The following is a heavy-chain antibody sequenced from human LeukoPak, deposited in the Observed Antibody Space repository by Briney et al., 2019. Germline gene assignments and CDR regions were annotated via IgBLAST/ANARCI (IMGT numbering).Heavy chain of an antibody. V-gene: IGHV1-2*02. CDR1: GYTFTDYY. CDR2: INPNSGGT. Sequence: ASVKVSCKASGYTFTDYYMHWVRQAPEQGLEWMGWINPNSGGTNYAQKFQGRVTMTRDTSISTAYMDLSRLRSDDTAVYFCARGVGYCSSTSCYAYLKTLNYFDYWGQGTLVTVSS. J-gene: IGHJ4*02. CDR3: ARGVGYCSSTSCYAYLKTLNYFDY. D-gene: IGHD2-2*03.